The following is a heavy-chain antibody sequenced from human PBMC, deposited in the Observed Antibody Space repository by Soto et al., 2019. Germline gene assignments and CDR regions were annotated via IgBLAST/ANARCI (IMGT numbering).Heavy chain of an antibody. CDR2: IYYSGST. V-gene: IGHV4-31*03. Sequence: QVQLQESGPGLVKPSQTLSRTCTVSGGSIRSGGYYWSWIRQHPGKALEWIGYIYYSGSTYYNPSLKNRLTISVDTSKNQFSLKLSSVTAADTAVYYCARDEVFGVIISPPTTVGMDVWGQGTTVTVSS. CDR3: ARDEVFGVIISPPTTVGMDV. D-gene: IGHD3-3*01. CDR1: GGSIRSGGYY. J-gene: IGHJ6*02.